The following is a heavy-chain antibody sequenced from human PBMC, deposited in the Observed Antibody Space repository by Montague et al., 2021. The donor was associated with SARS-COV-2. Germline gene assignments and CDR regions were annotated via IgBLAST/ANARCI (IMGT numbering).Heavy chain of an antibody. J-gene: IGHJ5*02. Sequence: TLSLTCTVSGGSISSGGYYWSWIRQHPGKGLEWIGYIYYSGSTYYNPSLKSRLTISVDTSKNRFSLKLSSVTAADTAMYYCAIARVVVPTTRNWFDPWGQGTLVTVSS. CDR3: AIARVVVPTTRNWFDP. D-gene: IGHD2-2*01. V-gene: IGHV4-31*03. CDR2: IYYSGST. CDR1: GGSISSGGYY.